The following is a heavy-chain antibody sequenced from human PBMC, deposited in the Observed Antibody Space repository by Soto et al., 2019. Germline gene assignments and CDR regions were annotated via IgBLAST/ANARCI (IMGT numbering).Heavy chain of an antibody. J-gene: IGHJ2*01. Sequence: QVQLVQSGAEVKKPGSSVKVSCKASGGTFSSYTISWVRQAPGQGLEWMGRIIPLLGIANYAQKFQGRVTITANKSTSTAYMELGSLRSEVTAVYYCARDTSVVRGVIITGNWYSISGAVAPWSLSPQ. V-gene: IGHV1-69*08. D-gene: IGHD3-10*01. CDR2: IIPLLGIA. CDR3: ARDTSVVRGVIITGNWYSIS. CDR1: GGTFSSYT.